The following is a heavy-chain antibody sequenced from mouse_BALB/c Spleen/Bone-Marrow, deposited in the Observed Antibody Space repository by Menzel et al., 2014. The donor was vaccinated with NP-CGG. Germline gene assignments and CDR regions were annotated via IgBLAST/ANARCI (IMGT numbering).Heavy chain of an antibody. J-gene: IGHJ3*01. CDR2: ISSGGSYT. D-gene: IGHD2-4*01. V-gene: IGHV5-9-3*01. CDR1: GFTSXSYA. Sequence: EVKLMESGGGLVKPGGSLKLSCAASGFTSXSYAMSWVRQTPEKRLEWVATISSGGSYTYYPDSVKGRFTISRDNAKNTLYLQMSSLRSEDTAMYYCARKSYYDYDGRPWFAYWGQGTLVTVSA. CDR3: ARKSYYDYDGRPWFAY.